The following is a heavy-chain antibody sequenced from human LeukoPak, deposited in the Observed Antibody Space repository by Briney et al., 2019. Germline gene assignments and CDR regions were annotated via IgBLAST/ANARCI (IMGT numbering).Heavy chain of an antibody. Sequence: VSVKVSCKASGYTFTSYDINWVRQATGQGLEWMGWMSPNSGDTGYAQKFQGRVTMTRNTSISTAYLGLSSLRSGDTAMYYCARDSYDGTYFLDYWGQGTLVTVSS. V-gene: IGHV1-8*01. CDR2: MSPNSGDT. J-gene: IGHJ4*02. CDR3: ARDSYDGTYFLDY. CDR1: GYTFTSYD. D-gene: IGHD1-1*01.